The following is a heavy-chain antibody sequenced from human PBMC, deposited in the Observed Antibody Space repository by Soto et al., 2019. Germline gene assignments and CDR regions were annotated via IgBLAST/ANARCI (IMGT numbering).Heavy chain of an antibody. V-gene: IGHV3-9*01. CDR1: GFTFDDYA. CDR2: ISWNSINI. J-gene: IGHJ4*02. CDR3: AASRSYCLDY. D-gene: IGHD3-10*01. Sequence: EVQLVEFGGGLEQPGRSLRLSCAASGFTFDDYAMHWVRQTPGKGPEWVSGISWNSINIDYADFVKGRFPISRDNAKHFLYLQMNSLRAEDTALYYCAASRSYCLDYWGQGTLVTVSS.